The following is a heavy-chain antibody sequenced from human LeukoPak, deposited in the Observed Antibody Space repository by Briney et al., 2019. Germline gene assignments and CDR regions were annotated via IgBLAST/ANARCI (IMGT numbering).Heavy chain of an antibody. CDR2: ISGSGGST. CDR1: GFTFSSYW. V-gene: IGHV3-23*01. Sequence: GGSLRLSCAASGFTFSSYWMHWVRQAPGKGLEWVSAISGSGGSTYYADSVKGRFTISRDNSKNTLYLQMNSLRAEDTAVYYCAKDSWPYSGSYYIVGYWGQGTLVTVSS. D-gene: IGHD3-10*01. CDR3: AKDSWPYSGSYYIVGY. J-gene: IGHJ4*02.